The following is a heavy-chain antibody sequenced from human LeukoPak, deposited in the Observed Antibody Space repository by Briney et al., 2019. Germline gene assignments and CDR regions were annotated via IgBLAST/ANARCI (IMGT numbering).Heavy chain of an antibody. CDR3: ARGNYYGMDV. CDR2: VNSDESST. J-gene: IGHJ6*02. V-gene: IGHV3-74*03. CDR1: GFTFSRYW. Sequence: GGSLRLSCAASGFTFSRYWMHWVRQAPGKGLVWVSRVNSDESSTTHADSVKGRFTISSDNAKNTLYLQMNSLGAEDTAAYYCARGNYYGMDVWGQGTTVIVSS. D-gene: IGHD3-10*01.